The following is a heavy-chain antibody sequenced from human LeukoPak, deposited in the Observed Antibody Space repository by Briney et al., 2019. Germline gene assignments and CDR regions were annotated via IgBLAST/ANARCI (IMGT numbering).Heavy chain of an antibody. D-gene: IGHD5-24*01. V-gene: IGHV1-18*01. CDR3: ARIRDGYNDAYDI. J-gene: IGHJ3*02. Sequence: ASVKVSCKASGYTFTSYGIIWVRQAPGQGLEWMGWISAYNGNTNYAQKLQGRVTMTTDTSTSTAYMELSSLRSEDTAVYYCARIRDGYNDAYDIWGQGTMVTVPS. CDR2: ISAYNGNT. CDR1: GYTFTSYG.